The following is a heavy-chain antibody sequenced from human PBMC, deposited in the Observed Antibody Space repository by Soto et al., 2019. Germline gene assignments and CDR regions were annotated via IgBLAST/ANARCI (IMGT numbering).Heavy chain of an antibody. CDR3: ARLNSYYYGMDV. Sequence: GGSLRLSCAGSGFTFSSYSMNWVRRAPGKGLEWVSSISSSSSYIYYADSVKGRFTISRDSAKNSLYLQMNSLRAEDTAVYYCARLNSYYYGMDVWGQGTTVTVSS. CDR2: ISSSSSYI. V-gene: IGHV3-21*01. J-gene: IGHJ6*02. CDR1: GFTFSSYS.